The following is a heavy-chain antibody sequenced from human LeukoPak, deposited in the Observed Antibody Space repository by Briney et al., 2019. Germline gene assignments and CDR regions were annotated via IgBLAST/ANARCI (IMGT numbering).Heavy chain of an antibody. CDR1: DGSISSYY. J-gene: IGHJ4*02. V-gene: IGHV4-59*01. Sequence: SETLSLTCTVSDGSISSYYWSWIRQPPGKGLEWIGYIYYSGNTNYNPSLKGRVTISVDTSKNQFSLKLSSVTAADTAVYYCVRVRYSSGWYPFDYWGQGTLVTVSS. D-gene: IGHD6-19*01. CDR2: IYYSGNT. CDR3: VRVRYSSGWYPFDY.